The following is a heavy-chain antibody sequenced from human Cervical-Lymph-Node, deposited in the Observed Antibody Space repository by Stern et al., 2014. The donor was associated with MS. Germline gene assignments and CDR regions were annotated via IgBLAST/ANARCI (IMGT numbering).Heavy chain of an antibody. V-gene: IGHV3-30*03. CDR1: GFTFSSYG. CDR2: ISYDGNHK. Sequence: QVQLVESGGAVVQPGRSLRLSCAASGFTFSSYGMHWVRQAPGKGLEWVTVISYDGNHKYYAASVKGRFTISRDNSKNTLHLQMNSVTPDDMAIYYCARDYEDTSMLFDHWGQGTLVTVSS. D-gene: IGHD2-8*01. J-gene: IGHJ4*02. CDR3: ARDYEDTSMLFDH.